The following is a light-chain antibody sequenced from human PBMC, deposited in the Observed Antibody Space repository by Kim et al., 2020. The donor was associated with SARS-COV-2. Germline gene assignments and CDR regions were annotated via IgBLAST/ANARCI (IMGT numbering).Light chain of an antibody. CDR3: QKYNSAPWT. V-gene: IGKV1-27*01. CDR1: QGITNS. CDR2: AAS. Sequence: DIQMTQSPSFLSVSVGDRVTITCRASQGITNSLAWYQQKPGKVPQLLIYAASALQSGVPSRFSGSGSGTDFTLTISSLQPEDVATYYCQKYNSAPWTFGQGTKVDIK. J-gene: IGKJ1*01.